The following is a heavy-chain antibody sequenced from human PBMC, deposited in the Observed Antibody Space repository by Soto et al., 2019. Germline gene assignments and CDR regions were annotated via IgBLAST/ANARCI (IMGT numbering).Heavy chain of an antibody. CDR3: ARGGGDSSGFDY. V-gene: IGHV1-2*04. Sequence: QVQLVQSGAEVKKPGASMKVSCKASGYTFTDYYIHWVRQAPGQGLDWMGWINPNSGGTLYAQKLEGWVTMTRDTSISTAYMARSRLRSNDTAVYYCARGGGDSSGFDYWGQGTLVTASS. J-gene: IGHJ4*02. CDR1: GYTFTDYY. D-gene: IGHD3-22*01. CDR2: INPNSGGT.